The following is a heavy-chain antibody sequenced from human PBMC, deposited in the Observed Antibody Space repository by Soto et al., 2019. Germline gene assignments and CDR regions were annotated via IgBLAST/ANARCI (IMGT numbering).Heavy chain of an antibody. Sequence: SETLSLTCTVSGGSISSYYWSWIRQPPGKGLEWIGYIYYSGSTNYNPSLKSRVTISIDTSKNQFSLKLSSVTAADTAVYYCARDNGYSYGYTLDHWGQGTLVTVS. D-gene: IGHD5-18*01. J-gene: IGHJ4*02. CDR2: IYYSGST. CDR1: GGSISSYY. V-gene: IGHV4-59*01. CDR3: ARDNGYSYGYTLDH.